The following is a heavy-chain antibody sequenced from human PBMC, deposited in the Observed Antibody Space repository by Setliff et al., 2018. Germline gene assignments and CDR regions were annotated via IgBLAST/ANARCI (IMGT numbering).Heavy chain of an antibody. V-gene: IGHV4-61*09. Sequence: SETLYLTCTVSGDSISSGSYYWTWIRQPAGKGLEWIGHFHTGGSTNYNRSLRSRVSISVDTSKNQFSLKLSSVTAADTATYYCARAGPTVTFFRVLVISWWDPWGQGSRVTV. CDR2: FHTGGST. CDR3: ARAGPTVTFFRVLVISWWDP. D-gene: IGHD3-3*01. CDR1: GDSISSGSYY. J-gene: IGHJ5*02.